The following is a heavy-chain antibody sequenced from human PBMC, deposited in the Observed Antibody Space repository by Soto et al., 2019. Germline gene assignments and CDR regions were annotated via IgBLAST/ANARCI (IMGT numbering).Heavy chain of an antibody. CDR3: ARGEMRWGYYYGMDV. V-gene: IGHV1-8*01. CDR2: MNPNSGNT. D-gene: IGHD3-16*01. J-gene: IGHJ6*02. Sequence: ASVKVSCKASGYTFTSCDINWVRQATGQGLEWMGWMNPNSGNTGYAQKFQGRVTMTRNTSISTAYMELSSLRSEDTAVYYCARGEMRWGYYYGMDVWGQGTTVTVSS. CDR1: GYTFTSCD.